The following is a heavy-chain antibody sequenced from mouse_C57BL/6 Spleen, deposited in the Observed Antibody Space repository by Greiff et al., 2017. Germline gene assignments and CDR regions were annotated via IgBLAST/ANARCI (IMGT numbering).Heavy chain of an antibody. D-gene: IGHD2-12*01. CDR2: IDPSDSYT. CDR3: AARSYYYAMDY. J-gene: IGHJ4*01. CDR1: GYTFTSYW. V-gene: IGHV1-50*01. Sequence: VQLQQPGAELVKPGASVKLSCKASGYTFTSYWMQWVKQRPGQGLEWIGEIDPSDSYTNYNQKFKGKATLTVDTSSSTAYMQLSSLTSEDSAVYYCAARSYYYAMDYGGQGTSVTVSS.